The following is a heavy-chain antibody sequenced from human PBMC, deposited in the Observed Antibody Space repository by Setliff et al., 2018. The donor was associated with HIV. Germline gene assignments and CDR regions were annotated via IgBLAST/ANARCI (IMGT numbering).Heavy chain of an antibody. J-gene: IGHJ4*02. CDR2: IYYSGST. CDR3: ASEGLGEVFDY. V-gene: IGHV4-59*01. CDR1: GGSISSYY. D-gene: IGHD3-16*01. Sequence: SETLSLTCTVSGGSISSYYWSWIRQPPGKGLEWIGYIYYSGSTNYNPSLKSRVTISVDTSKNQFSLKLSSVTAADTAVYYWASEGLGEVFDYWGQGTLVTVSS.